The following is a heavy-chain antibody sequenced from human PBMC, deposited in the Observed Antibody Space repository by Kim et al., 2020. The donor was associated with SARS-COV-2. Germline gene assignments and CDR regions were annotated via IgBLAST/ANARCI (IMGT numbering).Heavy chain of an antibody. D-gene: IGHD2-8*02. J-gene: IGHJ4*01. CDR3: ARGGGCIGGVCYMGGDY. Sequence: GGSLILSCAASGFTFNTYGMTWVRQAPGKGLEWVSVISGSGGSTNYADSVKGRFTISRDNSKNTLYLQMNSLRAEDTAGYYCARGGGCIGGVCYMGGDY. CDR1: GFTFNTYG. V-gene: IGHV3-23*01. CDR2: ISGSGGST.